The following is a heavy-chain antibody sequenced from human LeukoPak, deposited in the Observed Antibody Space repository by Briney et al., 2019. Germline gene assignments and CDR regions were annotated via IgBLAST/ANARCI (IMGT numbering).Heavy chain of an antibody. CDR2: ISNSGSTI. CDR3: VRDLDEDSGGTHFDF. J-gene: IGHJ4*02. CDR1: GFSFSGYY. Sequence: NPGGSLRLSCAVSGFSFSGYYMSWVRQAPGKGLEWASYISNSGSTIYYADSVKGRFTISRDNAKNSLYLQMNSLRAEDTAMYYCVRDLDEDSGGTHFDFWGQGTLVTVSS. V-gene: IGHV3-11*01. D-gene: IGHD3-10*01.